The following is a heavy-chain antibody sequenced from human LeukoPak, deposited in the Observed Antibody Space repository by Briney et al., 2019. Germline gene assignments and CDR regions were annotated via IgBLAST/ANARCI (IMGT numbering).Heavy chain of an antibody. Sequence: PGRSLRLSCAASGFTFSSYGMHWVRQAPGKGLEWVAVIWYDGSNKYYADSVKGRSTISRDNSKNTLYLQMNSLRAEDTAVYYCARDRHDCSGGSCYSEGIDYWGQGTLVTVSS. CDR1: GFTFSSYG. D-gene: IGHD2-15*01. CDR2: IWYDGSNK. J-gene: IGHJ4*02. V-gene: IGHV3-33*01. CDR3: ARDRHDCSGGSCYSEGIDY.